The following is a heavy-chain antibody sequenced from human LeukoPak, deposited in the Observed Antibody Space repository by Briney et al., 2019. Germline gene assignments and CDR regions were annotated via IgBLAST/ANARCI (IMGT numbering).Heavy chain of an antibody. CDR1: RFTFSTYS. Sequence: GGSLRLSCAASRFTFSTYSMNWVRQAPGKGLEWVSSITSSRTYIYYADSVKGRFTISRGNAKNALYLQMNSLRVEDTAVYYCARDESRGNLVTAPDYWGQGTLVTVSS. J-gene: IGHJ4*02. CDR2: ITSSRTYI. V-gene: IGHV3-21*01. CDR3: ARDESRGNLVTAPDY. D-gene: IGHD2-21*02.